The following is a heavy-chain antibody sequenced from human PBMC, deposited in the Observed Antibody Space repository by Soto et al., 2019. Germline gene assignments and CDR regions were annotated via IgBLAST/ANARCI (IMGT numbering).Heavy chain of an antibody. Sequence: QVQLQESGPGLVKPSQTLSVTCTVSGGSISSGNYYWSWIRQHPGKGLEWIGYIYYSGSTYYNPSLKSRVTLSVDTSKNQFSLKVMSVTAADTAVYYCARGMGPDSPLVVVPAAPDAWGQGTLVSVSS. V-gene: IGHV4-31*03. CDR3: ARGMGPDSPLVVVPAAPDA. CDR1: GGSISSGNYY. CDR2: IYYSGST. D-gene: IGHD2-2*01. J-gene: IGHJ5*02.